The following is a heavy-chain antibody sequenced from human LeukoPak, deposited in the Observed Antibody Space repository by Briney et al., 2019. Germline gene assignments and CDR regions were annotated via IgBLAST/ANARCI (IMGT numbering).Heavy chain of an antibody. CDR1: GFTFSSYE. J-gene: IGHJ4*02. CDR3: ASTTVTTGY. D-gene: IGHD4-11*01. Sequence: GGSLRLSCAASGFTFSSYEMNWVRQAPGKGLEWVSSISSTSTYIDYADSVKGRFTISRDNAKNSLYLQMNSLRVEDTAVYYCASTTVTTGYWGQGTLVTVSS. CDR2: ISSTSTYI. V-gene: IGHV3-21*01.